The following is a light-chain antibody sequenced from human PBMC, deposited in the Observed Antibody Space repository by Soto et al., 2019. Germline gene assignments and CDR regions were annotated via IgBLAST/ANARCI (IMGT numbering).Light chain of an antibody. CDR3: QQYGTSPVT. CDR1: QSVSNTY. Sequence: EIVLTQSPGTLSLSPGERATLSCRASQSVSNTYLAWYQHKPGQAPRLLIDGASDRATCIPDRFSGSGSVTDFTLTISSLDPEDFALYYCQQYGTSPVTFGQGNKLEIK. J-gene: IGKJ2*01. V-gene: IGKV3-20*01. CDR2: GAS.